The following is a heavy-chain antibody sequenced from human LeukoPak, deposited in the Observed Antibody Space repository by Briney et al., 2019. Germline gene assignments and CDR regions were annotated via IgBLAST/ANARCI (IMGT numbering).Heavy chain of an antibody. J-gene: IGHJ4*02. CDR2: ISYDGSNK. V-gene: IGHV3-30*18. D-gene: IGHD3-22*01. CDR1: GFTFSSYG. CDR3: ANQPQWGHYDSSEVGY. Sequence: GGSLRLSCAASGFTFSSYGMHWVRQAPGKGLEWVAVISYDGSNKYYADSVKGRFTISRDNSKNTLYLQMNSLRAEDTAVYYCANQPQWGHYDSSEVGYWGQGTLVTVSS.